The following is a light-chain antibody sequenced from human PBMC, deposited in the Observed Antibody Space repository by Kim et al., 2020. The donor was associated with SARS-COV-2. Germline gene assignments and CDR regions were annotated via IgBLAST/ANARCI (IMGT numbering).Light chain of an antibody. CDR3: NSRGTSGDHWV. J-gene: IGLJ3*02. CDR1: SLRNCY. Sequence: ACGQTVRITCQGDSLRNCYASWYQQKPGPVPLLVLYGKNNRPSGIPDRFSGSSSGDTASLTITGAQAEDEADYYCNSRGTSGDHWVFGGGTQLTVL. V-gene: IGLV3-19*01. CDR2: GKN.